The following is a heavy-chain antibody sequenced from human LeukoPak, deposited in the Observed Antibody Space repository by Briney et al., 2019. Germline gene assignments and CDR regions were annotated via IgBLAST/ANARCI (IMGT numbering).Heavy chain of an antibody. Sequence: GGSLRLSCAASGFTFSSYSMNWVRQAPGKGLEWVSSISSSSSYIYYADSVKGRFTISRDNAKNSLYLQMNSLRGEDTAVYYCAREDNYDILTGYSKSIDYWGQGTLVTVSS. CDR1: GFTFSSYS. CDR3: AREDNYDILTGYSKSIDY. D-gene: IGHD3-9*01. J-gene: IGHJ4*02. CDR2: ISSSSSYI. V-gene: IGHV3-21*01.